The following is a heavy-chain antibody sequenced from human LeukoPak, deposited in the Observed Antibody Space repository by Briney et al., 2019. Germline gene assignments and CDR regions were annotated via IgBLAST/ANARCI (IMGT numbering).Heavy chain of an antibody. D-gene: IGHD3-10*01. V-gene: IGHV3-23*01. CDR1: GFTFSINA. Sequence: GGSLRLSCAASGFTFSINAMSWVRQAPGKGLEWVSAISGSGGSTYYADSVKGRFTISRDNSKSTLYLQMNSLRAEDTAVYYCAKDQRYMVRGSPFDYWGQGTLVTVSS. CDR3: AKDQRYMVRGSPFDY. CDR2: ISGSGGST. J-gene: IGHJ4*02.